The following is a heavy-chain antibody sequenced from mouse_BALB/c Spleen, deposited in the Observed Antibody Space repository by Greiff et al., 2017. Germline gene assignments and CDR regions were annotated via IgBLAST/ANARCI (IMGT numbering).Heavy chain of an antibody. CDR2: ISSGSSTI. CDR3: ARHDGNYYFDY. D-gene: IGHD2-1*01. Sequence: EVKLQESGGGLVQPGGSRKLSCAASGFTFSSFGMHWVRQAPEKGLEWVAYISSGSSTIYYADTVKGRFTISRDNPKNTLFLQMTSLRSEDTAMYYCARHDGNYYFDYWGQGTTLTVSS. CDR1: GFTFSSFG. V-gene: IGHV5-17*02. J-gene: IGHJ2*01.